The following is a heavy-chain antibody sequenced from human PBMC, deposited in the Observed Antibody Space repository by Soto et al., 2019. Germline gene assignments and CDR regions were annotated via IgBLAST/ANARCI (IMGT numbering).Heavy chain of an antibody. CDR1: GFSFSSYV. J-gene: IGHJ4*02. D-gene: IGHD6-13*01. CDR3: VKASGSSWPYYFDS. CDR2: MSGSGGST. Sequence: GGSLRLSCAASGFSFSSYVMAWVRQAPGKGLEWVSAMSGSGGSTYYPDSVKGRFTIFRDNSENTLYLQMNSLRAEDTAVYYCVKASGSSWPYYFDSWGQGTLVTAPQ. V-gene: IGHV3-23*01.